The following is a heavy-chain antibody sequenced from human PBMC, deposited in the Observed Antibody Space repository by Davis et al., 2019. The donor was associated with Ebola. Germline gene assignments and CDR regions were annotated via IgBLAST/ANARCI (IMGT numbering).Heavy chain of an antibody. CDR1: GYTFTSYA. V-gene: IGHV1-3*01. Sequence: ASVKVSCKASGYTFTSYAMHWVRQAPGQRLEWMGWINAGNGNTKYSQKFQGRVTITRDTSASTAYMELSSLRSEDTAVYYCARDHYYGSGRYLYYYYYMDVWGKGTTVTVSS. D-gene: IGHD3-10*01. CDR3: ARDHYYGSGRYLYYYYYMDV. J-gene: IGHJ6*03. CDR2: INAGNGNT.